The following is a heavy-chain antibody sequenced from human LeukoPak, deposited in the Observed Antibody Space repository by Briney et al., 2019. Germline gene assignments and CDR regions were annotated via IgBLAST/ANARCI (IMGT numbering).Heavy chain of an antibody. J-gene: IGHJ4*02. Sequence: GGSLRLSCKAYGFPFSSYGMQWVRQAPGKGLEWVAAIWNDGSHEYYADSEKGRFTISRDNSRNTVYLQMNSLRAEDTAVYYCAKDATEYGDSHFDCWGQGSLVTVSS. CDR3: AKDATEYGDSHFDC. CDR2: IWNDGSHE. CDR1: GFPFSSYG. V-gene: IGHV3-33*06. D-gene: IGHD4-17*01.